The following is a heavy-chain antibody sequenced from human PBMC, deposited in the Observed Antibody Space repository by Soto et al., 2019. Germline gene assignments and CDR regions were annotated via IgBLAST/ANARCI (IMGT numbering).Heavy chain of an antibody. CDR1: GFSFGDFS. D-gene: IGHD2-21*02. J-gene: IGHJ4*02. V-gene: IGHV3-21*06. Sequence: PGGSLRLSCTASGFSFGDFSLNWVRQAPGKGLEWVSSITHTGTNATNADSVKGRGTISKYSADTSRILQMTSMRAEDTSVYNCARARGTAWYSDYWGQGTLVTVSS. CDR2: ITHTGTNA. CDR3: ARARGTAWYSDY.